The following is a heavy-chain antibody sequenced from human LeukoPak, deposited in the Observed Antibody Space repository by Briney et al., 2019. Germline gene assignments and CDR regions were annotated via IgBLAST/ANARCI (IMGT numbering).Heavy chain of an antibody. CDR3: AKDRGYRSSGWYSDY. J-gene: IGHJ4*02. CDR1: GGSFSGYY. Sequence: PSETLSLTCAVYGGSFSGYYWSWVRQAPGKGLEWVSAISGSGGSTYYADSVKGRFTISRDNSKNTLYLQMNSLRAEDTAVYYCAKDRGYRSSGWYSDYWGQGTLVTVSS. CDR2: ISGSGGST. D-gene: IGHD6-19*01. V-gene: IGHV3-23*01.